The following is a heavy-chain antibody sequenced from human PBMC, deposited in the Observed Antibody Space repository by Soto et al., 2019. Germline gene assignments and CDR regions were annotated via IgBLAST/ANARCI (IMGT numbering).Heavy chain of an antibody. CDR1: GDSVSSNSAA. Sequence: SETLSLTCAISGDSVSSNSAAWGWIRQSPSRGLEWLRRTYYRSKWYNEYAVSVKSRIIINPDTSKNQFSLQLNSVTPEDTAVYYCARENVVVVASDYWGQGTLVTVS. CDR2: TYYRSKWYN. V-gene: IGHV6-1*01. J-gene: IGHJ4*02. D-gene: IGHD2-15*01. CDR3: ARENVVVVASDY.